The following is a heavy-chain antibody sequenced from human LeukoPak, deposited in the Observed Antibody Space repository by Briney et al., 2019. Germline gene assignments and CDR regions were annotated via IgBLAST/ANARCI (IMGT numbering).Heavy chain of an antibody. V-gene: IGHV3-64*01. CDR3: AREVVGATSAAFDI. CDR2: ISSNGGST. D-gene: IGHD1-26*01. Sequence: GGSLRLSCAASGFTFSSYAMHWVRQAPGKGLEYVSAISSNGGSTYYANSVKGRFTISRDNSKNTLYLQMGSLRAEDMAVYYCAREVVGATSAAFDIWGQGTMVTVSS. J-gene: IGHJ3*02. CDR1: GFTFSSYA.